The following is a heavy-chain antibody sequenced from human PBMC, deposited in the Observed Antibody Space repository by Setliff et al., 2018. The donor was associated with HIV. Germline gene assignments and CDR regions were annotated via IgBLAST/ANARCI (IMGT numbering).Heavy chain of an antibody. V-gene: IGHV4-31*03. J-gene: IGHJ6*03. D-gene: IGHD6-25*01. CDR1: GGSISSGGYY. Sequence: SETLSLTCTVSGGSISSGGYYWSWIRQHPGKGLEWIGYIYYSGSTYYNPSLKSRVTISVDTSKNQFSLKLSSVTAADTAVYYCARVTSAHPTYYYYYMDVWGKGTTVTVS. CDR2: IYYSGST. CDR3: ARVTSAHPTYYYYYMDV.